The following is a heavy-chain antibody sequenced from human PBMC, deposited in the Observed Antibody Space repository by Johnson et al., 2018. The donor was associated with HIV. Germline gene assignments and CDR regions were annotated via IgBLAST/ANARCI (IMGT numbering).Heavy chain of an antibody. J-gene: IGHJ3*02. V-gene: IGHV3-11*01. Sequence: QVQLVESGGGLVKPGGSLRLSCAASGFTFSDFYMSYIRQAPGKGLEWVSYISSSGSTIYYADSVRGRFTISRNNAKNSLYLQMNSLKTEDTAVYYCTTDVLGVDAFDIWGQGTMVTVSS. CDR3: TTDVLGVDAFDI. CDR2: ISSSGSTI. D-gene: IGHD4/OR15-4a*01. CDR1: GFTFSDFY.